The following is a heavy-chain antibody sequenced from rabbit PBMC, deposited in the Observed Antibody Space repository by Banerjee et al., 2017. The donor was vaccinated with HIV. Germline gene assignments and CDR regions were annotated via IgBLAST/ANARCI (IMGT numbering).Heavy chain of an antibody. Sequence: QEQLVESGGGLVTLGGSLKLSCKASGIDFSSYGISWVRQAPGKGLEWIAYIYPDYGSTDYASWVNGRFTISLDNAQNTVFLQMTSLTAADTATYFCARDRSIYVYAKGSGSYTYGMDLWGPGTLVTVS. CDR1: GIDFSSYG. CDR3: ARDRSIYVYAKGSGSYTYGMDL. D-gene: IGHD5-1*01. J-gene: IGHJ6*01. V-gene: IGHV1S47*01. CDR2: IYPDYGST.